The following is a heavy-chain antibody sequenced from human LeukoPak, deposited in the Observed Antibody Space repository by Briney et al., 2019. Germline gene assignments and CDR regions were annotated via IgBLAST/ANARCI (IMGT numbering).Heavy chain of an antibody. CDR2: IYTSGST. V-gene: IGHV4-61*02. Sequence: SQTLSLTCTVSGGSISSGSYYWSWIRQPAGKGLEWIGRIYTSGSTNYNPSLKSRVTISVDTSKNQFSLKLSSVTAADTAVYYCASEDYYGSGSHMDVWGKGTTVTVSS. J-gene: IGHJ6*03. D-gene: IGHD3-10*01. CDR3: ASEDYYGSGSHMDV. CDR1: GGSISSGSYY.